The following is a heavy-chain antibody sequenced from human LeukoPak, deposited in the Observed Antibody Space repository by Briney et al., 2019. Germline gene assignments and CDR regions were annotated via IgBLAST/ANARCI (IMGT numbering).Heavy chain of an antibody. Sequence: ASVKVSFKASGYTFTSYAMHWVRPAPGQRLEWMGWINAGNGNTKYSQKFQGRVTITRDTSASTAYMELSSLRSEDTAVYYCARDASPWIQGNWFDPWGQGTLVTVSS. V-gene: IGHV1-3*01. CDR2: INAGNGNT. D-gene: IGHD5-18*01. J-gene: IGHJ5*02. CDR1: GYTFTSYA. CDR3: ARDASPWIQGNWFDP.